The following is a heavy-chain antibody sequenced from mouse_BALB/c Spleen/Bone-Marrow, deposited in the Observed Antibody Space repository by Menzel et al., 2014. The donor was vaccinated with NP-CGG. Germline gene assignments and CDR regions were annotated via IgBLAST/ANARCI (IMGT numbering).Heavy chain of an antibody. J-gene: IGHJ3*01. V-gene: IGHV14-3*02. D-gene: IGHD2-2*01. Sequence: EVQLQQSGAELVKPGASVKLSCTASGFNIKDTYMHWVRQRPEQGPEWIGRIDPANGNTKYDPKFQGKATITADTSSNTAYLQLSSLTSEDTAVYYCARNYGYGKSFAYWGQGTLVTVSA. CDR2: IDPANGNT. CDR1: GFNIKDTY. CDR3: ARNYGYGKSFAY.